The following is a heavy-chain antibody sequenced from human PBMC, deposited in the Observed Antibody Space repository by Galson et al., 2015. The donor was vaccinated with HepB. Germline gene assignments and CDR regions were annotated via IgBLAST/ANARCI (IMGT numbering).Heavy chain of an antibody. J-gene: IGHJ6*02. CDR3: ARDKDPSRSWAAGLLYYGLAV. CDR2: ISYDGSNK. Sequence: SLRLSCAASGFTFSSYAFHWVRQAPGKGLEWVAVISYDGSNKNYADSVKGRFTISRDESRNTLHLQMNSLRAEDTAIYYCARDKDPSRSWAAGLLYYGLAVWGQGTTVTVSS. V-gene: IGHV3-30*04. D-gene: IGHD6-13*01. CDR1: GFTFSSYA.